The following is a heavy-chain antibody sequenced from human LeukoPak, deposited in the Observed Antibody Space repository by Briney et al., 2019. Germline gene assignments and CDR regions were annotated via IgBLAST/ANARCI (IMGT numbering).Heavy chain of an antibody. D-gene: IGHD3-3*01. Sequence: PGGSLRLSCAASGFTFSSYAMSWVRQAPGKGLEWVSAISGSGGSTYYADSVKGRFTISRDNSKNTLYLQMNSLRAEDTAVYYCAKGVRYDFWSGYYIHYWGQGTLVTVSS. CDR2: ISGSGGST. CDR1: GFTFSSYA. J-gene: IGHJ4*02. V-gene: IGHV3-23*01. CDR3: AKGVRYDFWSGYYIHY.